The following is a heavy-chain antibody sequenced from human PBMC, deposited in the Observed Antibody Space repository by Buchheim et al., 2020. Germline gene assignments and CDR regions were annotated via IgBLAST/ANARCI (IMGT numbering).Heavy chain of an antibody. CDR2: ISYSSRYA. CDR1: GFTFSDYY. Sequence: QVQLVESGGGLVKPGGSLRRSCAASGFTFSDYYMTWIRQAPGKGLEWVSSISYSSRYANYADSVKGRFTISRDDARNSLLLQMNNLRAEDTAVYYCARVAAYGASDYWGQGTL. V-gene: IGHV3-11*06. CDR3: ARVAAYGASDY. J-gene: IGHJ4*02. D-gene: IGHD4/OR15-4a*01.